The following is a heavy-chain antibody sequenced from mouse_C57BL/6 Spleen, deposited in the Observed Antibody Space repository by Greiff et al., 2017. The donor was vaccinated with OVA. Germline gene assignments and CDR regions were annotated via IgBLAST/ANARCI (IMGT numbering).Heavy chain of an antibody. CDR1: GYTFTDYY. Sequence: EVKLQQSGPELVKPGASVKISCKASGYTFTDYYMNWVKQSHGKSLEWIGDINPNNGGTSYNQKFKGKATLTVDKSSSTAYMELRSLTSEDSAVYYCARSDDGYRAFAYWGQGTLVTVSA. D-gene: IGHD2-3*01. CDR2: INPNNGGT. V-gene: IGHV1-26*01. J-gene: IGHJ3*01. CDR3: ARSDDGYRAFAY.